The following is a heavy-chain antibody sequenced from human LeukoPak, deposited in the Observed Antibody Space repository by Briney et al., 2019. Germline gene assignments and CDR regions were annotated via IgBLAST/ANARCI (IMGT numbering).Heavy chain of an antibody. J-gene: IGHJ4*02. CDR1: GGSISSGGYY. V-gene: IGHV4-31*03. D-gene: IGHD3-22*01. Sequence: SQTLSLTCTVSGGSISSGGYYWSWIRQHPGKGLEWIGYIYYSGSTYYNPSLKSRVTISVDTSKNQFSLKLSSVTAADTAVYYCARGRITMKRGSDFDYWGQGTLVTVSS. CDR2: IYYSGST. CDR3: ARGRITMKRGSDFDY.